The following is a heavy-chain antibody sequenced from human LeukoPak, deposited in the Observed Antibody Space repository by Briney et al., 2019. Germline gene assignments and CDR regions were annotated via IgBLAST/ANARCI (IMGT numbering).Heavy chain of an antibody. V-gene: IGHV1-2*02. J-gene: IGHJ5*02. CDR3: ARADFVDAGPYLIGP. CDR2: INPKSGRT. CDR1: GYSFTDYY. D-gene: IGHD3-3*01. Sequence: ASVRVSCKISGYSFTDYYIHWVRQAPGQGLEWMGWINPKSGRTSSARKFQDRVTMTRDPSISTVYMDMAWLTSDDTAIYFCARADFVDAGPYLIGPWGQGTLVTVSS.